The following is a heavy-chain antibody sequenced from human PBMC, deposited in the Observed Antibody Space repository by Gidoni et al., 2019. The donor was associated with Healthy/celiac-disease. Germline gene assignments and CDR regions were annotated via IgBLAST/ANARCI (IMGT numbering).Heavy chain of an antibody. CDR2: IRSKAYGGTT. Sequence: EVQLVESGGGLVKPGRSLRLSCTASGFTFGDYAMSWFRQAPGKGLEWVGFIRSKAYGGTTEYAASVKGRFTISRDDSKSIAYLQMNSLKTEDTAVYYCTRDPNRGGSGCVPWGQGTLVTVSS. D-gene: IGHD6-19*01. CDR3: TRDPNRGGSGCVP. V-gene: IGHV3-49*05. J-gene: IGHJ5*02. CDR1: GFTFGDYA.